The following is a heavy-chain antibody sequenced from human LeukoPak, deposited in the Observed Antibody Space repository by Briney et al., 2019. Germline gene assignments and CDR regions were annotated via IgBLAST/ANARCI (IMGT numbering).Heavy chain of an antibody. Sequence: PSETLSLTCTVSGGSVSGYYWSWIRQPPGKGLEWIGYIYYSGSTNYNPSLKSRVTISVDTPENQFSLKLTSVTAADTAVYYCARDREYSSSGLVWFDPWGHGILVTVSS. CDR1: GGSVSGYY. D-gene: IGHD6-6*01. CDR2: IYYSGST. CDR3: ARDREYSSSGLVWFDP. J-gene: IGHJ5*02. V-gene: IGHV4-59*02.